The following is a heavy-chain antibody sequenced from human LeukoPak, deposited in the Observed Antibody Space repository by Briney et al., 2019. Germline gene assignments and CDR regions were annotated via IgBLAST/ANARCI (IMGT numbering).Heavy chain of an antibody. Sequence: GGSLRLSCAASGFTFTTYTMNWVRRAPGKGLEWVSGISWNSGSIGYADSVKGRFTISRDDAKNSLYLQMNSLRAEDTALYYCAKDIGVGDSSGYYYPSFDYWGQGTLVTVSS. CDR2: ISWNSGSI. CDR1: GFTFTTYT. CDR3: AKDIGVGDSSGYYYPSFDY. V-gene: IGHV3-9*01. J-gene: IGHJ4*02. D-gene: IGHD3-22*01.